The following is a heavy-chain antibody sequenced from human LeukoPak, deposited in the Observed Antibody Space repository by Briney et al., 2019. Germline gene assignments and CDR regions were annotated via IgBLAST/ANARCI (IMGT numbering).Heavy chain of an antibody. V-gene: IGHV4-39*07. Sequence: PGGSLRLSCAASGFTVSSNYMSWVRQAPGKGLEWIGSIYYSGSTYYNPSLKSRVTISVDTSKNQFSLKLSSVTAADTAVYYCATTTYYYDSSGYYDASDYWGQGTLVTVSS. CDR1: GFTVSSNY. CDR2: IYYSGST. CDR3: ATTTYYYDSSGYYDASDY. J-gene: IGHJ4*02. D-gene: IGHD3-22*01.